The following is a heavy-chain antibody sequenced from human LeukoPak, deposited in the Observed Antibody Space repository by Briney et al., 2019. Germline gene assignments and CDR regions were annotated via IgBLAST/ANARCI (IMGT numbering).Heavy chain of an antibody. CDR3: ARGRWRSGWYIGWYFDL. CDR2: IYTSGST. Sequence: PSETLSLTCTVSGGSSGTYHWSWIRQSAGKGLEWIARIYTSGSTNYNPSLQSRVTMSVDTSRNQFSLRLSSVTAADTGVYYCARGRWRSGWYIGWYFDLWGRGTLVTVSS. V-gene: IGHV4-4*07. D-gene: IGHD6-13*01. CDR1: GGSSGTYH. J-gene: IGHJ2*01.